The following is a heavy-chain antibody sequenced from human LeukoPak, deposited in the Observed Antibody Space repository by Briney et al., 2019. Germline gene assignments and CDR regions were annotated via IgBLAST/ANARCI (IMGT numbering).Heavy chain of an antibody. CDR3: ARDPPYYYDSSGRQFDY. Sequence: GGSLRLSCAASGFTFISYWMSWVRQAPGKGLEGVANIKQDGSEKYYVDSVKGRFTISRDNAKNSLYLQMNSLRAEDTAVYYCARDPPYYYDSSGRQFDYRGQGTLVTVSS. V-gene: IGHV3-7*01. D-gene: IGHD3-22*01. J-gene: IGHJ4*02. CDR1: GFTFISYW. CDR2: IKQDGSEK.